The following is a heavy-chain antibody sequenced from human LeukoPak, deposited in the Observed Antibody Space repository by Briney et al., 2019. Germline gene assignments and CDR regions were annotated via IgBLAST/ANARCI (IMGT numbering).Heavy chain of an antibody. V-gene: IGHV3-30*02. CDR1: GFTFHNYD. Sequence: GGSLRLSCATSGFTFHNYDMHWVRQAPGKGLEWVAFIQFDGSNKYYADSVKGRFTISRDNSKNTLFLQMNSLRGEDTAVYYCAKDRIVGRSRYFGYWGQGTLVTVSS. J-gene: IGHJ4*02. CDR2: IQFDGSNK. CDR3: AKDRIVGRSRYFGY. D-gene: IGHD1-26*01.